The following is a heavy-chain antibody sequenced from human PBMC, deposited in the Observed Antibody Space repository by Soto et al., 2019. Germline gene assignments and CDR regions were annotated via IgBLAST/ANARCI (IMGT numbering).Heavy chain of an antibody. J-gene: IGHJ5*02. V-gene: IGHV3-23*01. D-gene: IGHD3-3*01. CDR2: ISSRGGNT. CDR3: AKAYDFWSGGWFDP. CDR1: GFTFSSNA. Sequence: EEQLLESGGGLVQPGGSLRLSCAASGFTFSSNAMSWVRQAPGKGLEWVSGISSRGGNTYYADSVKGRFTISRDNSKNTVFLQMNSLRAEDTAVYHCAKAYDFWSGGWFDPWGQGTLVTVSS.